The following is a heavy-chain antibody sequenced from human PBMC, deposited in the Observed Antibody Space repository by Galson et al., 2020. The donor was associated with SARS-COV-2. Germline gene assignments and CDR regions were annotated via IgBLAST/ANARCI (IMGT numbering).Heavy chain of an antibody. Sequence: HRESLKISCKGSGYSFTSYWISWVRQMPGKGLEWMGRIDPSDSYTNYSPSFQGHVTISADKSISTAYLQWSSLKASDTAMYYCARFSHDSSGYPSHFDYWGQGTLVTVSS. J-gene: IGHJ4*02. V-gene: IGHV5-10-1*01. CDR1: GYSFTSYW. D-gene: IGHD3-22*01. CDR3: ARFSHDSSGYPSHFDY. CDR2: IDPSDSYT.